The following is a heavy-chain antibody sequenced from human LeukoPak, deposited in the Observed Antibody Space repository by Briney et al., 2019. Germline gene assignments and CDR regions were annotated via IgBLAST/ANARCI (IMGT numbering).Heavy chain of an antibody. V-gene: IGHV3-48*01. Sequence: GGSLRLSCAASGFTFSTYSMNWVRQVPGKGLEWVSYISSSSSTIYYADSVKGRFTISRDYAKNSLYLQMNSLRAEDTAVYYCAKDQGVVVVPAAPPDAFDIWGQGTMVTVSS. CDR2: ISSSSSTI. J-gene: IGHJ3*02. CDR3: AKDQGVVVVPAAPPDAFDI. D-gene: IGHD2-2*01. CDR1: GFTFSTYS.